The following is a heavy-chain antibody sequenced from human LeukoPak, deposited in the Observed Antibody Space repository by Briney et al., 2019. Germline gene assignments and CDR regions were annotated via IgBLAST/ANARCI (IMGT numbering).Heavy chain of an antibody. J-gene: IGHJ4*02. V-gene: IGHV3-30*18. CDR2: SSYDEGHT. CDR3: AKDGQLGGSSWFTLYFDY. D-gene: IGHD6-13*01. CDR1: RFSFRSYD. Sequence: SGGSLRLSCAASRFSFRSYDMHWVRQAPGKGLEWLAVSSYDEGHTYYTDSVKGRFTISRDNSKNTLYLQMNSLRPEDTAVYYCAKDGQLGGSSWFTLYFDYWGQGTLVTVSS.